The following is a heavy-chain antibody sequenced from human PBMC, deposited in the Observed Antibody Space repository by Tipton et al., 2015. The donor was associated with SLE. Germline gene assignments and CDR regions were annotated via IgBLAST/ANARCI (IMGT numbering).Heavy chain of an antibody. Sequence: GLVKPSDTLSLTCTVSGASINDYFWTWIRQSPGKGLEWIGYIFDNGRTNYNPSLKGRISMSGDTSKNQFSLKLSSVTAADTAIYYCASLPLYDFIDVWGKGRRSPSPQ. CDR3: ASLPLYDFIDV. D-gene: IGHD3-16*01. CDR2: IFDNGRT. J-gene: IGHJ6*01. V-gene: IGHV4-59*07. CDR1: GASINDYF.